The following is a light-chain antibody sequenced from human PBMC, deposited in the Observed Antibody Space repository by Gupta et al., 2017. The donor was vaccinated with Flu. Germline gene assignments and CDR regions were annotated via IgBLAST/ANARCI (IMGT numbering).Light chain of an antibody. Sequence: EIVVTQSPATLSVSTGERATLSCRASQSVSSNLAWYQQKPGQAPRLLIYGASTRATGIPARFSGSGSGTEFTLTISSLQSEDFAVYYCQQYNNWPPHTFGQGTKLEIK. J-gene: IGKJ2*01. V-gene: IGKV3-15*01. CDR1: QSVSSN. CDR2: GAS. CDR3: QQYNNWPPHT.